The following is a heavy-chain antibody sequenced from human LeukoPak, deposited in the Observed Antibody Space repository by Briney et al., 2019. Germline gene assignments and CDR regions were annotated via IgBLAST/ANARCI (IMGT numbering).Heavy chain of an antibody. CDR2: INQDGSEK. Sequence: GGSLRLSCAASGFTFNIYWMSWVRQAPGKGREWVANINQDGSEKFYVDSVKGRFTISRDNAKNSLYLQMNSLRAEDTAVYYCARDRRDRYGYNYWGQGTLVTVSS. CDR1: GFTFNIYW. J-gene: IGHJ4*02. CDR3: ARDRRDRYGYNY. V-gene: IGHV3-7*05. D-gene: IGHD5-18*01.